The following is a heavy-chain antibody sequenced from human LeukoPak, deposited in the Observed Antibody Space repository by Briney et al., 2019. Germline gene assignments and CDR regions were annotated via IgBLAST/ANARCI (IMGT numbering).Heavy chain of an antibody. CDR3: ERFYGPGMNEYSQL. J-gene: IGHJ1*01. CDR1: GLTFSRDW. CDR2: INNDGSST. D-gene: IGHD3-10*01. V-gene: IGHV3-74*03. Sequence: GGSLRLSCEASGLTFSRDWMHWVRQAPGKGLVWVSRINNDGSSTTYADSVKGRCTISRDNAKNTLYLQMNSLRAEDTAVYYCERFYGPGMNEYSQLGGQGPLVTVSS.